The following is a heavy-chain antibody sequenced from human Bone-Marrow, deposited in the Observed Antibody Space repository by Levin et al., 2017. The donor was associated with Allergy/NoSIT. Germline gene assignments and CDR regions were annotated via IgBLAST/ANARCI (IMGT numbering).Heavy chain of an antibody. V-gene: IGHV3-21*01. CDR3: ASWAMYHYDRSAFDYFYYAMDV. CDR1: GILFSSYD. CDR2: ISSGGNYI. D-gene: IGHD3-22*01. Sequence: ETLSLTCAASGILFSSYDMNWVRQAPGKGLEWVSSISSGGNYIYYADSVKGRFTISRDNAKNSLFLQMNSLRAEDTAVYYCASWAMYHYDRSAFDYFYYAMDVWGQGTTVTVSS. J-gene: IGHJ6*02.